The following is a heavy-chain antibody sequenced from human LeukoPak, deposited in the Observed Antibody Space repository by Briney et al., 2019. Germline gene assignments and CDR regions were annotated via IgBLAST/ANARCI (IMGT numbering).Heavy chain of an antibody. Sequence: ASLKVSCKASGYTFTRYDINWVRQATGHGLAWMGWMNPNSGNTGYAQKFQGRVTITRNTSISTAYMELSSLRSEDTAVYYCARARGYYDSSGYGYWGQGTLVTVSS. CDR3: ARARGYYDSSGYGY. CDR1: GYTFTRYD. J-gene: IGHJ4*02. V-gene: IGHV1-8*03. CDR2: MNPNSGNT. D-gene: IGHD3-22*01.